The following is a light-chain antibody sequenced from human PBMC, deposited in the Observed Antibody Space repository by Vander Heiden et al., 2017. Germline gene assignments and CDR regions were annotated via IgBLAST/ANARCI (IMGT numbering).Light chain of an antibody. V-gene: IGLV3-21*02. J-gene: IGLJ1*01. CDR1: NIGSKS. CDR3: QVWDSSSDGYV. Sequence: SYVLTQPPSVSVAPGQTARITCGGNNIGSKSVHWYQQNPAQAPVLLVYDDSDRPSGSPERFSGSNYGNTATLTISRVEAGDEADYYCQVWDSSSDGYVFGTGTKVTVL. CDR2: DDS.